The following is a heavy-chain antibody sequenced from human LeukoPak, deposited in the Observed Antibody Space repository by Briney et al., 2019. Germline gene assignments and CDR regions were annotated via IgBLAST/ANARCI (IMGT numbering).Heavy chain of an antibody. D-gene: IGHD1-26*01. CDR1: GYTFTSYA. CDR2: INAGNGNT. V-gene: IGHV1-3*01. CDR3: ARAELFRPKYGMGV. J-gene: IGHJ6*02. Sequence: ASVKVSRKASGYTFTSYAMHWVRQAPGQRLEWMGWINAGNGNTKYSQKFQGRVTITRDTSASTAYMELSSLRSEDTAVYYCARAELFRPKYGMGVWGQGTTVTVSS.